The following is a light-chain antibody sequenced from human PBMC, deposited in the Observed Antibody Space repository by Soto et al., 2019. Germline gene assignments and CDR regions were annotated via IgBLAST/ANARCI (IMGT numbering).Light chain of an antibody. CDR2: VGS. CDR1: NSVFGIYNL. J-gene: IGLJ1*01. V-gene: IGLV2-23*01. Sequence: QSALTQPASVSGSPGQSITISCTGTNSVFGIYNLVSLYQQHPCNAPNLMIYVGSKRPSGVSIRFFGSKSGNTASLTISGLQAEDEADYYCCSYAGSSTYVFGTGTKVTVL. CDR3: CSYAGSSTYV.